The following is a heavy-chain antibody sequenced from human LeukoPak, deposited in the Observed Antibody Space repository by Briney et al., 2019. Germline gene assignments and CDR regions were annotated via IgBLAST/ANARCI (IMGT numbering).Heavy chain of an antibody. CDR1: GYTFSSYY. V-gene: IGHV1-2*02. CDR2: INPNSGGT. CDR3: ARVKYYDILTGYSPTYYFDY. Sequence: ASVKVSCKASGYTFSSYYMHWVRQAPGQGLEWMGIINPNSGGTNYAQKFQGRVTMTRDTSISTAYMELSRLRSDDTAVYYCARVKYYDILTGYSPTYYFDYWGQGTLVTVSS. D-gene: IGHD3-9*01. J-gene: IGHJ4*02.